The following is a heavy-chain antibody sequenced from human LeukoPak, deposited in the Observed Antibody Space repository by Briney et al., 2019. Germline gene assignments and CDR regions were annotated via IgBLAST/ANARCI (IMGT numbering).Heavy chain of an antibody. J-gene: IGHJ4*02. D-gene: IGHD5-24*01. CDR3: ARGGYNYYTFDY. V-gene: IGHV3-23*01. CDR2: ISGSGTVT. CDR1: GFTFSNHA. Sequence: GGSLRLSCAASGFTFSNHAMNWVRQAPGKGLEWVSIISGSGTVTYYADSVKGRFTISRDNSKNTLYLQMNSLRAEDTAVYYCARGGYNYYTFDYWGQGTLVTVSS.